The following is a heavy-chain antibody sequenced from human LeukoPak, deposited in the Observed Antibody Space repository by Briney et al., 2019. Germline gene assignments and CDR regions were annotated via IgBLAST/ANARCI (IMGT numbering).Heavy chain of an antibody. CDR1: GFTFSSYG. J-gene: IGHJ3*02. Sequence: GGSLRLSCAASGFTFSSYGMHWVRQAPGKGLEWVAVISYDGSNKYYADSVKGRFTISRDNSKNTLYLQMNSLRAEDTAVYYCAKESFDSSGYYPLFDIWGQGTMVTVSS. CDR3: AKESFDSSGYYPLFDI. D-gene: IGHD3-22*01. V-gene: IGHV3-30*18. CDR2: ISYDGSNK.